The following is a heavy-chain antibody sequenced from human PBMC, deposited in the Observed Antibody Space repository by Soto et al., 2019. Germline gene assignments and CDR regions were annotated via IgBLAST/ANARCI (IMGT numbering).Heavy chain of an antibody. V-gene: IGHV3-30-3*01. CDR3: AKETYAYEINF. J-gene: IGHJ4*02. Sequence: QVQLVESGGGVVQPGRSLRLSCAASGFIFSGYAMHWVRQAPGKGLEWVAVISYDGNTQYYADSVKGRFTVSRDNSNNMLYVQMNNLRDEDTAMYYCAKETYAYEINFWGQGTLVTVSS. CDR2: ISYDGNTQ. D-gene: IGHD3-9*01. CDR1: GFIFSGYA.